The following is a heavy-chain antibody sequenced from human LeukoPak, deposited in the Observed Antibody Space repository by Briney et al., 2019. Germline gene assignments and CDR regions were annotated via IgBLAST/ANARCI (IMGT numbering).Heavy chain of an antibody. CDR3: ARRMVRGVISPYYFDY. V-gene: IGHV5-51*01. CDR2: IYPGDSDT. J-gene: IGHJ4*02. D-gene: IGHD3-10*01. Sequence: GESLKISCNGSGYSFTSYWIGWVRQMPGKGLEWMGRIYPGDSDTRYSPSFQGQVTISADKSISTAYLQWSSLKASDTAMYYCARRMVRGVISPYYFDYWGQGTLVTVSS. CDR1: GYSFTSYW.